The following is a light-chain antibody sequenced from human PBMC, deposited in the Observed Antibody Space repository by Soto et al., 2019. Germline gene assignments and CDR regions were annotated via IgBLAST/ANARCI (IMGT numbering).Light chain of an antibody. V-gene: IGLV1-47*01. CDR1: TSNIGSNY. CDR2: RNN. CDR3: ATWDDSLNGFYV. Sequence: QSVLTQPPSASGTPGQGVTISCSGITSNIGSNYVYWYQQLPGTAPKLLIYRNNQRPSGVPDRFSGSKSGTSASLAISGLRSDDEADYFCATWDDSLNGFYVFGTGTKVTV. J-gene: IGLJ1*01.